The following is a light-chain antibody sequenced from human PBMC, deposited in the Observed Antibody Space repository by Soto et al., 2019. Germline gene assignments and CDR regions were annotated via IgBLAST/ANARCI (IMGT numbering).Light chain of an antibody. CDR1: QAISDN. V-gene: IGKV3D-15*02. Sequence: IVMTQSPATLSVSPGERATLSCRASQAISDNLAWYQQKPGQAPRLLIYAASTRAAAVPDRFTGSGSGTDFALTISRLEPEDFGVYYCQQYGDSPLTSGPGTKVDIK. CDR2: AAS. CDR3: QQYGDSPLT. J-gene: IGKJ3*01.